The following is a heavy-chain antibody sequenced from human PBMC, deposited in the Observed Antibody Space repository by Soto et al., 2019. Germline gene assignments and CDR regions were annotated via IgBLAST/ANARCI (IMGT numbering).Heavy chain of an antibody. CDR2: INEDGSER. CDR3: AKSGGGGSDY. J-gene: IGHJ4*02. V-gene: IGHV3-7*01. Sequence: WGSLRLSCVPYRFNSTYQYMSWLRQAQGKGLEWVANINEDGSERYYVDSVKGRFTVSRDNAKKSLYLQMKSLRAEDTPIYYCAKSGGGGSDYWGRGSMVTVSS. D-gene: IGHD1-26*01. CDR1: RFNSTYQY.